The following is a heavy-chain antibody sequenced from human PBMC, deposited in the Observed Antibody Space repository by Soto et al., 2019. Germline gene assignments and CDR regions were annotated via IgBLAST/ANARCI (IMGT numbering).Heavy chain of an antibody. Sequence: QVQLVESGGGVVQPGRSLRLSCAASGFTFSSYGMDWVRQAPGKGLEWVAVISYDGSNKYYADSVKGRFTISRDNSKNTQYLQMNSLRAEDTAVYYCAKDEDGYKLLQVYYYYYWMDVWGQGSAVTVSS. CDR3: AKDEDGYKLLQVYYYYYWMDV. D-gene: IGHD5-12*01. V-gene: IGHV3-30*18. CDR1: GFTFSSYG. J-gene: IGHJ6*02. CDR2: ISYDGSNK.